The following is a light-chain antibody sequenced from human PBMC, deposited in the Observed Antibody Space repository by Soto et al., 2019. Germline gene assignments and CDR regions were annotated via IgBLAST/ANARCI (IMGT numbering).Light chain of an antibody. V-gene: IGKV1D-12*01. CDR3: QQANSFPLT. Sequence: DIPMTQSPSSVSASVGDRVTITCRASQDISGWLAWYQQKPGKAPNLLIYGVSTLQSGVPSRFSGSASGTDFTLTINNLQPEDFATYYCQQANSFPLTLGGGTKVEIK. CDR1: QDISGW. J-gene: IGKJ4*01. CDR2: GVS.